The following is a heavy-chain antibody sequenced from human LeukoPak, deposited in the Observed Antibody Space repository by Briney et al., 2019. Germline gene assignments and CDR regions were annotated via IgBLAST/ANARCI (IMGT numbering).Heavy chain of an antibody. CDR2: IYPGDSDT. CDR3: ARYTDHYYFDY. Sequence: NHGESLKISCKGSGYSFTSSWIGWVRQMPGKGLEWMGIIYPGDSDTRYRPSFQGQVTISADKSISTAYLQGSSLNTSDTAMYYCARYTDHYYFDYWGQGTLVTVSS. V-gene: IGHV5-51*01. CDR1: GYSFTSSW. J-gene: IGHJ4*02. D-gene: IGHD1-1*01.